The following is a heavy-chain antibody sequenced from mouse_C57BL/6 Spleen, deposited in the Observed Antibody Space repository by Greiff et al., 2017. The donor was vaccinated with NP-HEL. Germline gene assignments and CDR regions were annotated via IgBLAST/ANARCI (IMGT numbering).Heavy chain of an antibody. D-gene: IGHD1-1*01. V-gene: IGHV5-17*01. CDR3: ARPLYYYGSSYYYAMDY. CDR2: ISRGSSTI. Sequence: DVKLVESGGGLVKPGGSLKLSCAASGFTFSDYGMHWVRQAPEKGLEWVAYISRGSSTIYYADTVKGRFTISRDNAKNTLFLQMTSLRSEDTAMYYCARPLYYYGSSYYYAMDYWGQGTSVTVSS. J-gene: IGHJ4*01. CDR1: GFTFSDYG.